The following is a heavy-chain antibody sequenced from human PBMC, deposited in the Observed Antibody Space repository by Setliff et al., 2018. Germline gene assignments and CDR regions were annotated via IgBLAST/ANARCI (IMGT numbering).Heavy chain of an antibody. CDR2: IHNNGRI. CDR3: ARHALSFDSAWDV. D-gene: IGHD3-9*01. J-gene: IGHJ6*04. CDR1: GASITSYY. Sequence: PSETLSLTCSVSGASITSYYWSWIRQPPGKGLEWIAYIHNNGRIKYNPAPKSRVTISLDTSKNQFSLNLNSATAADTAVYYCARHALSFDSAWDVWGKGSTVTVSS. V-gene: IGHV4-59*08.